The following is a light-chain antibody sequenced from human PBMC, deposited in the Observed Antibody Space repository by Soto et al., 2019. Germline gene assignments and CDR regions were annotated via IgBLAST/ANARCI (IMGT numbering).Light chain of an antibody. Sequence: EIVLTQSPGTLSLSPGERATLSCRASQSVSSYLAWYQQKPGQAPRLLIDGASNRATGIPARFSGSGSGTDFTLTISSLEPEDFAVYYCQQRSNWPPWTFGQGIKVEIK. J-gene: IGKJ1*01. CDR2: GAS. CDR1: QSVSSY. CDR3: QQRSNWPPWT. V-gene: IGKV3-11*01.